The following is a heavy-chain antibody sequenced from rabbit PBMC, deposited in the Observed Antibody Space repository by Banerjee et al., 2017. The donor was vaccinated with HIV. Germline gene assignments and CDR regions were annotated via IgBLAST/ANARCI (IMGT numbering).Heavy chain of an antibody. D-gene: IGHD1-1*01. V-gene: IGHV1S40*01. J-gene: IGHJ4*01. CDR2: IHTGDGST. CDR3: ARDPGVSGDGVYFDL. Sequence: QSLEESGGDLVKPGASLTLTCTASGFSFSSGYVMSWVRQAPGKGLEWIACIHTGDGSTWYASWAKGRFTISKTSSTTVTLQMTSLTAADTATYFCARDPGVSGDGVYFDLWGPGTLVTVS. CDR1: GFSFSSGYV.